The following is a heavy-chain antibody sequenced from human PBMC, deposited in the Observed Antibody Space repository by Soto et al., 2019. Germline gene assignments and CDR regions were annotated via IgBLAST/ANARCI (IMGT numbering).Heavy chain of an antibody. CDR2: IIPIFGTA. J-gene: IGHJ3*02. Sequence: SVKVSCKACGWTFSSYAISWVGQAAGQGLEWMGGIIPIFGTANYAQKFQGRVTITADESTSTAYMELSSLRSEDTAVYYCASHGMTRGKRAFDIWGQGTMVTVSS. D-gene: IGHD1-20*01. CDR3: ASHGMTRGKRAFDI. CDR1: GWTFSSYA. V-gene: IGHV1-69*13.